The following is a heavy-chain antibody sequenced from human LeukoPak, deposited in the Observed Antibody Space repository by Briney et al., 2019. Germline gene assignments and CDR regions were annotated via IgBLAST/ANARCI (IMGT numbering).Heavy chain of an antibody. V-gene: IGHV4-59*01. CDR3: ARGWREQQRYYYYMDV. J-gene: IGHJ6*03. CDR2: IYYSGST. D-gene: IGHD6-13*01. CDR1: GGSISSYY. Sequence: PSETLSLTCTVSGGSISSYYWSWIRQPPGKGLEWIGYIYYSGSTNYNPSLKSRVTISVDTSKNQFSLKLSSVAAADTAVYYCARGWREQQRYYYYMDVWGKGTTVTVSS.